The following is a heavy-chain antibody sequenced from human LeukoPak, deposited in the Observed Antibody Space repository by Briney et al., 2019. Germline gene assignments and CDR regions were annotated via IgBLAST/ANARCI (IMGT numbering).Heavy chain of an antibody. Sequence: GGSPSLSFAASGFPFSSYGMHWVRRAPGKGLEWVAFIRYDGSNKYYADSVKGRFTISRDNSKNTLYLQMNSLRAEDTAVYYCAKDGSSVVPAAIRGRYFDYWGQGTLVTVSS. CDR3: AKDGSSVVPAAIRGRYFDY. CDR2: IRYDGSNK. CDR1: GFPFSSYG. V-gene: IGHV3-30*02. D-gene: IGHD2-2*01. J-gene: IGHJ4*02.